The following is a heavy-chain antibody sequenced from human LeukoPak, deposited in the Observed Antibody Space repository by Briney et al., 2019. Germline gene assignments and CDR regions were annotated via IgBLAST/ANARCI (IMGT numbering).Heavy chain of an antibody. CDR3: ARWYGDLPRTQFDY. J-gene: IGHJ4*02. CDR1: GGSISSGDYY. D-gene: IGHD4-17*01. V-gene: IGHV4-30-4*01. Sequence: PSETLSLTCTVSGGSISSGDYYWSWIRQPPGKGLEWIGYIYYSGSTYYNPSLKSRVTISVDTSKNQFSLKLSSVTAADTAVYYCARWYGDLPRTQFDYWGQGTLVTVSS. CDR2: IYYSGST.